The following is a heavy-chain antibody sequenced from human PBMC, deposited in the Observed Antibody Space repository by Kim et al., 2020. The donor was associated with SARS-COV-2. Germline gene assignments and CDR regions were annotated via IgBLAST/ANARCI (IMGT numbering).Heavy chain of an antibody. J-gene: IGHJ5*02. CDR3: ARKGTRFDP. CDR2: GGT. Sequence: GGTNYAQKFQGGVTRTRDTSISTAYMELSRLRSDDTAVYYCARKGTRFDPWGQGTLVTVSS. V-gene: IGHV1-2*02.